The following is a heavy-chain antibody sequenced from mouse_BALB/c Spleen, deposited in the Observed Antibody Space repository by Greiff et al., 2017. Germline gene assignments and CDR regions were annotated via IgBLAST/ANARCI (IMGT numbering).Heavy chain of an antibody. Sequence: EVQLQQSGAELVRPGALVKLSCKASGFNIKDYYMHWVKQRPEQGLEWIGWIDPENGNTIYDPKFQGKASITADTSSNTAYLQLSSLTSEDTAVYYCARDYYGSSYGFAYRGQGTLVTVSA. CDR3: ARDYYGSSYGFAY. CDR1: GFNIKDYY. D-gene: IGHD1-1*01. V-gene: IGHV14-1*02. J-gene: IGHJ3*01. CDR2: IDPENGNT.